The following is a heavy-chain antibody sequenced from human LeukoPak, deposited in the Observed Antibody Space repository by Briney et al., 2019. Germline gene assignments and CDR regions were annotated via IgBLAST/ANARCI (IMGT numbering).Heavy chain of an antibody. Sequence: GSLRLSCAASGFTVSSNYMSWVRQAPGKGLEWVSVIYSGGSTYYADSVKGRFTISRDNSKNTLYLQMNSLRAEDTAVYYSAREGLDSGYENWGQGTLVTVSS. CDR3: AREGLDSGYEN. CDR2: IYSGGST. V-gene: IGHV3-53*01. J-gene: IGHJ4*02. D-gene: IGHD5-12*01. CDR1: GFTVSSNY.